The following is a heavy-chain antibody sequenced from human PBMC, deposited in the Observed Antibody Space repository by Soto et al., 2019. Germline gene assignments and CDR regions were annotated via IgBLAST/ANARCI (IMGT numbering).Heavy chain of an antibody. J-gene: IGHJ3*01. CDR3: ARDSASSGVFT. V-gene: IGHV4-4*02. CDR1: GCSISSSNW. D-gene: IGHD6-19*01. CDR2: ISRSGTT. Sequence: PXETLSLTCAVTGCSISSSNWWTWVRQPPGEGLEWVGEISRSGTTNYKPSLKSRVSISVDKSRNEFSLNLGSVTAADTAMYYCARDSASSGVFTWGQGTMVT.